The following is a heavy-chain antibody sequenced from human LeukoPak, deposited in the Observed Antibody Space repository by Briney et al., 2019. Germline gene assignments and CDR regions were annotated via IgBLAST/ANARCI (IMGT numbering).Heavy chain of an antibody. D-gene: IGHD3-22*01. CDR2: IYYSGST. CDR1: GGSISSYY. Sequence: SETLSLTCTVSGGSISSYYWSWIRQPPGKGLEWIGYIYYSGSTNYNPSLKSRVTTSVDTSKNQFSLKLSSVTAADTAVYYCATSPTYYYDSSGPEYFQHWGQGTLVTVSS. V-gene: IGHV4-59*08. J-gene: IGHJ1*01. CDR3: ATSPTYYYDSSGPEYFQH.